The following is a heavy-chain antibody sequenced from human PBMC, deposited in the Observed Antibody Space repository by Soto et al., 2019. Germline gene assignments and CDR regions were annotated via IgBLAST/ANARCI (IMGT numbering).Heavy chain of an antibody. Sequence: GGSLRLSCAASGFTFSSYAMSWVRQAPGKGLEWVSTISGSGGRTFYADTVKGRFTISRDNYKNTLYLQMNSLRAEDTAVYYCAKPIVGADPFDYWGQGTLVTVSS. CDR1: GFTFSSYA. V-gene: IGHV3-23*01. CDR2: ISGSGGRT. J-gene: IGHJ4*02. D-gene: IGHD1-26*01. CDR3: AKPIVGADPFDY.